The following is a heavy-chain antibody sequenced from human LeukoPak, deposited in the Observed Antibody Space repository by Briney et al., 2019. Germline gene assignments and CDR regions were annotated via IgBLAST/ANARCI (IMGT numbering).Heavy chain of an antibody. D-gene: IGHD3-22*01. V-gene: IGHV3-7*03. CDR1: GFTFSRHW. J-gene: IGHJ4*02. CDR3: ATPLDYYDRSDSHQGGD. CDR2: IKHDGSEK. Sequence: GGSLRLSCAASGFTFSRHWMTWVRQAPGKGLEWVANIKHDGSEKNYVDSVKGRFTISRDNAKNSLYLQMNSLRAEDTAVFYCATPLDYYDRSDSHQGGDWGQGTLVTVSS.